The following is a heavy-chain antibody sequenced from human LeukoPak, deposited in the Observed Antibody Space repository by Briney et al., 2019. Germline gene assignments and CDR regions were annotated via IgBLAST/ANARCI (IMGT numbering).Heavy chain of an antibody. CDR2: IYSSGSA. CDR3: ASSGSYSDFDY. J-gene: IGHJ4*02. V-gene: IGHV3-53*01. Sequence: GGSLRLSCAASGFTTRNNYMSWVRQAPGKGLEWVSIIYSSGSAYYVDSVKGRFTISRDTSKNMVFLQMNSLRAEDMAVYYCASSGSYSDFDYWGQGTLVTVSS. D-gene: IGHD3-22*01. CDR1: GFTTRNNY.